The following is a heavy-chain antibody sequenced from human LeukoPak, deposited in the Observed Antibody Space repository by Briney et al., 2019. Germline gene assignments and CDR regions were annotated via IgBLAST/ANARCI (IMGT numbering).Heavy chain of an antibody. V-gene: IGHV1-46*01. D-gene: IGHD3-22*01. CDR3: ARGHYYDSSGYLIFDY. CDR1: GYTFTSYY. Sequence: ASVKVSCKASGYTFTSYYMHWVRQAPGQGLEWMGIINPSGGSTSYAQKFQGRVTMTRDTSTSTVYMELSSLRSEDTAVYYCARGHYYDSSGYLIFDYRGQGTLVTVSS. J-gene: IGHJ4*02. CDR2: INPSGGST.